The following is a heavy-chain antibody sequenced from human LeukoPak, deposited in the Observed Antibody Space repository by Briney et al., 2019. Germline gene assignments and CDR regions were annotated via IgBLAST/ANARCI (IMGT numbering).Heavy chain of an antibody. CDR2: ISYIGST. Sequence: SGTLSLTCAVSDESFSSHYWTWIRQPPGKGLEWIGYISYIGSTNYNPSLKSRVTISIDTSKNQFSLRLSSVTAADTAMYYCARDLVTVTRGFDIWGQGTMVSVSS. J-gene: IGHJ3*02. CDR3: ARDLVTVTRGFDI. D-gene: IGHD4-17*01. CDR1: DESFSSHY. V-gene: IGHV4-59*11.